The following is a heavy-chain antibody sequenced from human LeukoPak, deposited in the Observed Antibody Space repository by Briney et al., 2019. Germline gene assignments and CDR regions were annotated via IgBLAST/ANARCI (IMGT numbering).Heavy chain of an antibody. D-gene: IGHD4-11*01. V-gene: IGHV3-48*03. CDR3: ARDRETYSDYPKNAFDI. Sequence: PGGSLRLSCAASGFTFSSYEMNWVRQAPGKGLEWVSYISSSGSTIYYADSVKGRFTISRDNAKNSLYLQMNSLRVEDTAVYYCARDRETYSDYPKNAFDIWGQGTMVTVSS. CDR2: ISSSGSTI. J-gene: IGHJ3*02. CDR1: GFTFSSYE.